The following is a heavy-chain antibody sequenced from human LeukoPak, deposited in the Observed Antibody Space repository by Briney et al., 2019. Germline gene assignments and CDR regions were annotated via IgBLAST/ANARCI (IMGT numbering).Heavy chain of an antibody. V-gene: IGHV4-34*01. CDR3: ARARPLYYGSGSYYKWMYFDY. CDR2: ITHTGST. J-gene: IGHJ4*02. Sequence: KTSETLSLTCAVYGGSFSGYYWSWIRQPPGKGLEWIGEITHTGSTNYNPSLKSRVTISVDTSKNQFSLKLSSVTAADTAVYYCARARPLYYGSGSYYKWMYFDYWGQGTLVTVSS. D-gene: IGHD3-10*01. CDR1: GGSFSGYY.